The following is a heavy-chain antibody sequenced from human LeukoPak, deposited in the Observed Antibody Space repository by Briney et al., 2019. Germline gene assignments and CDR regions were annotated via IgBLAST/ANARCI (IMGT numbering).Heavy chain of an antibody. J-gene: IGHJ6*02. D-gene: IGHD4-23*01. CDR1: GGTFSSYA. CDR3: ARGVSATVVTLGYYYYGMDV. V-gene: IGHV1-69*13. Sequence: ASVKVSCKASGGTFSSYAISWVRQAPGQGLEWMGGIIPIFGTANYAQKFQGRVTITADESTSTAYMELSSLRSEDTAVCYCARGVSATVVTLGYYYYGMDVWGQGTTVTVSS. CDR2: IIPIFGTA.